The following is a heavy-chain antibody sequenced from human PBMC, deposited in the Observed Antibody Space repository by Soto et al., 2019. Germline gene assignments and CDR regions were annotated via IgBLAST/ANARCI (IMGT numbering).Heavy chain of an antibody. CDR3: ARVRGLLRSHDAFDI. Sequence: PGGSLRLSCSASGFTFSAYAMHWVRQAPGKGLEYVASISPNGGTTYHADSVKDRFTVSRDNSKNTLFLQMNSLRAEDTAVYYCARVRGLLRSHDAFDIWGQGTMVTVSS. CDR2: ISPNGGTT. V-gene: IGHV3-64*04. D-gene: IGHD4-17*01. J-gene: IGHJ3*02. CDR1: GFTFSAYA.